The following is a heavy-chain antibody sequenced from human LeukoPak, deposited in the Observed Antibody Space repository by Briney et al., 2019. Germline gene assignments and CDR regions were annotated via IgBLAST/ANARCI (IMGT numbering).Heavy chain of an antibody. CDR2: INPNSGDT. V-gene: IGHV1-2*02. CDR3: ARDLVHAFDI. D-gene: IGHD2-21*01. Sequence: ASVKVSCKASRYTFTGYYMHWVRQAPGQGLEWLGWINPNSGDTNYAQKFQGRVTMTRDTSISTAYMELSRLRSDDTALYYCARDLVHAFDIWGQGTMVTVSS. CDR1: RYTFTGYY. J-gene: IGHJ3*02.